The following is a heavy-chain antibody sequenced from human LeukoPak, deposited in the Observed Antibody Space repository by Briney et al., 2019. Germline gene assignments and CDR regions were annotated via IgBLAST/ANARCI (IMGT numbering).Heavy chain of an antibody. J-gene: IGHJ5*02. CDR2: IWYDGSNK. CDR1: GFTFSSYG. Sequence: HPGGCLRLSCAASGFTFSSYGMHWVRQAPGKGLEWVAVIWYDGSNKYYADSVKGRFTISRDNSKNTLYLQMNSLRAEDTAVYYCAKGYSSSLSWFDPWGQGTLVTVSS. V-gene: IGHV3-33*06. D-gene: IGHD6-13*01. CDR3: AKGYSSSLSWFDP.